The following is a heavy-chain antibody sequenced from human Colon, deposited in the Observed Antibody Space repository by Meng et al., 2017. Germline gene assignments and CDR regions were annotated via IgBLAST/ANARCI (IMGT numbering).Heavy chain of an antibody. CDR1: GGSISSGTYY. J-gene: IGHJ5*02. V-gene: IGHV4-31*03. Sequence: QVQLQESGPGLGKPSQTRSLTGTAAGGSISSGTYYWGWIRQLPGKGLEWIAYIHYSGSTYYSPSLKSRVTISVDTSKNQLSLKLSSMTAADTAVYYCARYVFDSSSLYSNWFDPWGQGTLVTVSS. CDR3: ARYVFDSSSLYSNWFDP. D-gene: IGHD3-22*01. CDR2: IHYSGST.